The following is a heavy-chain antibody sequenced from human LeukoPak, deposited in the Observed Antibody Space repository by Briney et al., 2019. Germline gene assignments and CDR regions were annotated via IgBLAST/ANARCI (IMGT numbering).Heavy chain of an antibody. CDR2: IIPIFGTA. CDR3: ASGLGYYDSSGYYTDLDY. V-gene: IGHV1-69*05. CDR1: GGTFSSYA. D-gene: IGHD3-22*01. J-gene: IGHJ4*02. Sequence: SVKVSCKTSGGTFSSYAISWVRQAPGQGLEWMGGIIPIFGTANYAQKFQGRVTITTDESTSTAYMELSSLRSEDTAVYYCASGLGYYDSSGYYTDLDYWGQGTLVTVSS.